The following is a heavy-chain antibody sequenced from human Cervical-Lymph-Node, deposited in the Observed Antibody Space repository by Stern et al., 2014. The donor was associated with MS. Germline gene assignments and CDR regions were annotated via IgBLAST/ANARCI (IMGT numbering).Heavy chain of an antibody. CDR1: GFKFSIYW. J-gene: IGHJ4*02. CDR2: IYPGDPET. V-gene: IGHV5-51*01. Sequence: EVQLVESGAELIRPGESLKISCKGSGFKFSIYWIAWVRQMPGKGLERMGIIYPGDPETRYSPSFQGQVTMSADKSTSTAYLQWSSLNASDTAMYFCARQTTAWASDVWGQGTLVTVSS. CDR3: ARQTTAWASDV. D-gene: IGHD1-14*01.